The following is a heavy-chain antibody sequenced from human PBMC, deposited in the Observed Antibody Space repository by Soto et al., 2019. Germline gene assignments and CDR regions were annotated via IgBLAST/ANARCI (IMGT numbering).Heavy chain of an antibody. CDR1: GFTFSNYA. CDR3: AKALVGEVGATDY. J-gene: IGHJ4*02. D-gene: IGHD1-26*01. V-gene: IGHV3-23*01. CDR2: ITRTDST. Sequence: PGGSLRLSCTASGFTFSNYAMSWVRQAPGKGLEWVSAITRTDSTYYADSVKGRFTISRDNSRNTLYLQMNSLGAEDAALYYCAKALVGEVGATDYWGRGTLVTVSS.